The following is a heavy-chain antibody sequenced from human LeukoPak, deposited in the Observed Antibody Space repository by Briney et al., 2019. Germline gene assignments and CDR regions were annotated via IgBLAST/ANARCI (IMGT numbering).Heavy chain of an antibody. CDR3: ARGKTPVIPAAISSSSWMFDY. Sequence: GASVKVSCKASGYTFTSYYMHWVRQAPGQGLEWMGIINPGGGSTNCAQNFQGRVTMTGDTSTSTVYLELSSLRSEDTAVYYCARGKTPVIPAAISSSSWMFDYWGQGTLVTVSS. J-gene: IGHJ4*02. V-gene: IGHV1-46*01. CDR2: INPGGGST. D-gene: IGHD6-13*01. CDR1: GYTFTSYY.